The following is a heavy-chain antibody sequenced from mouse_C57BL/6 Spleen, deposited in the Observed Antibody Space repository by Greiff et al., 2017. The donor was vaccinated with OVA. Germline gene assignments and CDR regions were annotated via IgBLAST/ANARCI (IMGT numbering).Heavy chain of an antibody. J-gene: IGHJ2*01. V-gene: IGHV1-50*01. CDR2: IDPSDGYT. Sequence: VQLQQSGAELVKPGASVKLSCKASGYTFTSYWMQWVKQRPGQGLEWIGEIDPSDGYTTYNQKFKGKATLTVDTSSSTAYMQLSSLTSEDSAVYYCARRGKIYYDYDRNYWGQGTTLTVSS. CDR1: GYTFTSYW. D-gene: IGHD2-4*01. CDR3: ARRGKIYYDYDRNY.